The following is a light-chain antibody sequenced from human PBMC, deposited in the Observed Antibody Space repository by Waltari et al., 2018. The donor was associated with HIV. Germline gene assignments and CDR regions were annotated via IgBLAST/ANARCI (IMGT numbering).Light chain of an antibody. CDR1: QTLLYSSNNKNY. CDR2: WAS. CDR3: QQYYRTPLT. J-gene: IGKJ4*01. Sequence: DILMTQSPASLAVSLGERATINCKARQTLLYSSNNKNYLAWYQHKPGQPPTLLIYWASTRQSGVPDRFSGSGSGTNFNLTINTLQAEDVATYYCQQYYRTPLTFGGGTKVGL. V-gene: IGKV4-1*01.